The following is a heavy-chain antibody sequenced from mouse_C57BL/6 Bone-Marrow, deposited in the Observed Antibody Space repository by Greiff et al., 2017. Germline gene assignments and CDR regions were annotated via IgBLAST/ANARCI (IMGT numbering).Heavy chain of an antibody. CDR2: IYPGDGDT. J-gene: IGHJ4*01. CDR3: AKITTVVAPDYAMDY. CDR1: GYAFSSSW. V-gene: IGHV1-82*01. Sequence: VNVVESGPELVKPGASVKISCKASGYAFSSSWMNWVKQRPGKGLEWIGRIYPGDGDTNYNGKFKGKATLTADKSSSTAYMQLSSLTSEDSAVYFCAKITTVVAPDYAMDYWGQGTSVTVSS. D-gene: IGHD1-1*01.